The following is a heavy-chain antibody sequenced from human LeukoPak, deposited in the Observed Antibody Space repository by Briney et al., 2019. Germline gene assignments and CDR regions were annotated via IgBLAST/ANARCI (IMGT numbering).Heavy chain of an antibody. CDR3: ARGKWFGDYYFDY. CDR2: IYSGGST. D-gene: IGHD3-10*01. J-gene: IGHJ4*02. CDR1: GFTVSSNY. Sequence: PGGSLRLSCAASGFTVSSNYMSWVRQAPGKGLEWASVIYSGGSTYYADSVKDRFTISRDNSKNTLYLQMNSLRAEDTAVYYCARGKWFGDYYFDYWGQGTLVTVSS. V-gene: IGHV3-53*01.